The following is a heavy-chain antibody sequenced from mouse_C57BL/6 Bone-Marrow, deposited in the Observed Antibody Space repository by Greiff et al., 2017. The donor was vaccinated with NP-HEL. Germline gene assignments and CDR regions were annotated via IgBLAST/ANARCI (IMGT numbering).Heavy chain of an antibody. CDR1: GYAFSSSW. J-gene: IGHJ2*01. CDR3: ARSFLFTTGVALFDY. V-gene: IGHV1-82*01. CDR2: IYPGDGDT. D-gene: IGHD1-1*01. Sequence: QVQLQQSGPELVKPGASVKISCKASGYAFSSSWMNWVKQRPGKGLEWIGRIYPGDGDTNYNGKFKGKATLTADKSSSTAYMQLSSLTSEDSAVYFCARSFLFTTGVALFDYWGQGTTLTVSS.